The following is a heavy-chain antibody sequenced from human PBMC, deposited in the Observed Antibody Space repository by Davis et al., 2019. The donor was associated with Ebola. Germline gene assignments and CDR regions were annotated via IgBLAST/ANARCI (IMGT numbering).Heavy chain of an antibody. D-gene: IGHD6-19*01. CDR1: GDSVSSHSAA. CDR2: TYYRSKWYN. J-gene: IGHJ6*02. V-gene: IGHV6-1*01. Sequence: SQTLSLTCAISGDSVSSHSAAWNWLRQSPSRGLEWLGRTYYRSKWYNDYAVSVKSRITINPDTSKNQFSLQLNSVTPEDTAVYYCAGAGDYYYGMDVWGQGTTVTVSS. CDR3: AGAGDYYYGMDV.